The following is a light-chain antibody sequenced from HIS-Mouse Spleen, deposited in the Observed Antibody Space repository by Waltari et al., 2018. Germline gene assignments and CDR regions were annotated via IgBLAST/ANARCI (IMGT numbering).Light chain of an antibody. J-gene: IGKJ3*01. Sequence: EIVLTQSPGTLSLSPGERATLSCRASQSVSSSYLAWYQQKPGQAPRLLTYGASSRATGIPDRCSGSGSGTDFTLTISRLEPEDFAVYYCQQYGSSVTFGPGTKVDIK. V-gene: IGKV3-20*01. CDR1: QSVSSSY. CDR2: GAS. CDR3: QQYGSSVT.